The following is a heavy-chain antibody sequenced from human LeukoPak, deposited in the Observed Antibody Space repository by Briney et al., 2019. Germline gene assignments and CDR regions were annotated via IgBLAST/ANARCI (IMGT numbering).Heavy chain of an antibody. CDR3: ARPYYYDSRIDP. CDR2: TYYSGST. V-gene: IGHV4-30-4*01. CDR1: GGSISSGDYY. Sequence: SETLSLTCTVSGGSISSGDYYWRWIRQPPGKGLEWIGYTYYSGSTYYHPSLKNRVSISVDTSKNQFSLNLSSVTAADTAVYYCARPYYYDSRIDPWGQGTLVTVSS. J-gene: IGHJ5*02. D-gene: IGHD3-22*01.